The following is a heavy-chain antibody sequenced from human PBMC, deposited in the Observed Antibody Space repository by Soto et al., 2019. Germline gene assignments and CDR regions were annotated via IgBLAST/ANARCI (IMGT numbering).Heavy chain of an antibody. D-gene: IGHD5-18*01. CDR1: GDSISTYY. Sequence: PSETLSLTCTVSGDSISTYYWSWIRQPPGKGLEWIGYIYYTGSTKYNPSLKSRVTISVDTSKNLFSLKLTSVTAEETAVYFCKRVQYSYAGPSYFDYWGQGTLVTVSS. CDR3: KRVQYSYAGPSYFDY. CDR2: IYYTGST. J-gene: IGHJ4*02. V-gene: IGHV4-59*01.